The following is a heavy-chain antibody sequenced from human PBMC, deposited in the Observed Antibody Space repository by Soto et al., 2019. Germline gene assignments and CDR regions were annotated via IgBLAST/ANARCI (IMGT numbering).Heavy chain of an antibody. V-gene: IGHV3-53*01. CDR2: IYSGGST. J-gene: IGHJ6*02. CDR1: GFTVSSNY. Sequence: EVQLVESGGGLIQPGGSLRLSCAASGFTVSSNYMSWVRQAPGKGLEWVSVIYSGGSTYYADSVKGRFTISRDNSKNTLYLQRNSRRAEDTAVYYCARDRYSGYDYYYFGMAVWGQGTTVTVSS. D-gene: IGHD5-12*01. CDR3: ARDRYSGYDYYYFGMAV.